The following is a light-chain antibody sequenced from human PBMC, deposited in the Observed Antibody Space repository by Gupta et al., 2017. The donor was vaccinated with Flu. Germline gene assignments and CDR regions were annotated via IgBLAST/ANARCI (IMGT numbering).Light chain of an antibody. Sequence: QSALPQPAPVSASPGQSITISCTGTTSDVGGYNYVSWYQQHPGQAPKLMIYEVSKRPSGVANRFSGSKSGNTASLTISGLQDEDEADYYCSSYTSSSTLVFGGGTKLTVL. V-gene: IGLV2-14*01. J-gene: IGLJ2*01. CDR3: SSYTSSSTLV. CDR1: TSDVGGYNY. CDR2: EVS.